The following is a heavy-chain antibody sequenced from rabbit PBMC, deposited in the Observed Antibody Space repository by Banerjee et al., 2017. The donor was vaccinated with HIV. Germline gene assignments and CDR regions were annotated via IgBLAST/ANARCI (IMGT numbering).Heavy chain of an antibody. CDR3: ARGSAYAGAGYAGSNL. CDR1: GFSFSSSYY. CDR2: IYAGSSDST. J-gene: IGHJ4*01. Sequence: QSLEESGGDLVKPGASLTLTCTASGFSFSSSYYMCWVRQAPGKGLEWIACIYAGSSDSTYYASWANGRFTISSHNAQNTLYLQLNSLTAADTATYFCARGSAYAGAGYAGSNLWGPGTLVTVS. D-gene: IGHD4-2*01. V-gene: IGHV1S40*01.